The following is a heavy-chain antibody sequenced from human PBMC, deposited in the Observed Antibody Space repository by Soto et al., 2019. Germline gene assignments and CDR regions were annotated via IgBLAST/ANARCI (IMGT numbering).Heavy chain of an antibody. CDR3: ASGPPKTPRVSYSSGRSYYYYIDV. CDR2: INHSGST. V-gene: IGHV4-34*01. D-gene: IGHD3-10*01. CDR1: GSSFSAYY. J-gene: IGHJ6*03. Sequence: SETLSLTCAVYGSSFSAYYLRWIRPPPGKGLEWIGEINHSGSTNYNPSLKSRVTISVDTSKNQFSLKLSSVTAADTAVYYCASGPPKTPRVSYSSGRSYYYYIDVWGKGTTVTVSS.